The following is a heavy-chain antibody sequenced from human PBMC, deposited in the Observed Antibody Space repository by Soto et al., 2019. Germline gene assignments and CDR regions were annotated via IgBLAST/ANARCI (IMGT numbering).Heavy chain of an antibody. CDR1: GYTFTSYA. J-gene: IGHJ5*02. D-gene: IGHD3-10*01. CDR3: ARDPVLLWFGESHNNWFDP. Sequence: ASVKVSCKASGYTFTSYAMHWVRQAPGQRLEWMGWINAGNGNTKYSQKFQGRVTITRDTSASTAYMELSSLRSEDTAVYYCARDPVLLWFGESHNNWFDPWGQGTLVTVSS. V-gene: IGHV1-3*01. CDR2: INAGNGNT.